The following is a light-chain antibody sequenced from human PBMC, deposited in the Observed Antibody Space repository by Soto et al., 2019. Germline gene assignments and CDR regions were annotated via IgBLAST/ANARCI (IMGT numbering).Light chain of an antibody. CDR2: GAS. V-gene: IGKV3-15*01. J-gene: IGKJ1*01. CDR1: QSVRSN. CDR3: QQYSTFPRT. Sequence: EVVMTQSPATLSVSPGEGATLSCRASQSVRSNLAWYRQQPGQAPRLLIYGASTRATGVPARFSGSGSGTEFTLTISSLQSEDFAVYYCQQYSTFPRTFGQGTKVEI.